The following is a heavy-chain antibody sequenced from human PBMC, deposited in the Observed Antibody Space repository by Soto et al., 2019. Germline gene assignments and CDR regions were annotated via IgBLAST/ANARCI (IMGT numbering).Heavy chain of an antibody. J-gene: IGHJ4*02. Sequence: QLQLQESGPRLVTPSGTLSLTCIVSGGFVNTSNWWSWIRQPPGKGLEWIGEVYHTGKTNYSPSFKSRVNMSVDKSNNQFFLRLNSVTPADTAVYYCARGGGYYGVLFDYWGQGTLVPVSS. CDR2: VYHTGKT. D-gene: IGHD4-17*01. V-gene: IGHV4-4*02. CDR3: ARGGGYYGVLFDY. CDR1: GGFVNTSNW.